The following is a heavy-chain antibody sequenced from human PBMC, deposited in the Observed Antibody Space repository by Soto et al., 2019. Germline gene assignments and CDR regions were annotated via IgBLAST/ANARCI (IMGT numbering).Heavy chain of an antibody. J-gene: IGHJ2*01. V-gene: IGHV6-1*01. CDR2: TYYRAKWYN. D-gene: IGHD6-19*01. Sequence: SQTLSLTCAISGDSVSSNSAAWNWIRQSPSRGLEWLGRTYYRAKWYNDYAVSVKSRITINPDTSKNQFSLQLNSVTPEDTAVYYWARFLGLAGGDRYFDLWGRGTLVTVSS. CDR1: GDSVSSNSAA. CDR3: ARFLGLAGGDRYFDL.